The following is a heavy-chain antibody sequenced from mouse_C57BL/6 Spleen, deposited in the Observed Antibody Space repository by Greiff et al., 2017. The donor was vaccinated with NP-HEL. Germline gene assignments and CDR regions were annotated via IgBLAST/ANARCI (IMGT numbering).Heavy chain of an antibody. CDR2: ISDGGSYT. CDR3: AREDLFAY. V-gene: IGHV5-4*01. J-gene: IGHJ3*01. Sequence: EVMLVESGGGLVKPGGSLKLSCAASGFTFSSYAMSWVRQTPEKRLEWVATISDGGSYTYYPDNVKGRFTISRDNAKNNLYLQMSHLKSEDTAMYYCAREDLFAYWGQGTLVTVSA. CDR1: GFTFSSYA.